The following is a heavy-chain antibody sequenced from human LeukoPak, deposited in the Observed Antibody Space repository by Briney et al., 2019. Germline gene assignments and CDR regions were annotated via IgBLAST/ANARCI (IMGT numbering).Heavy chain of an antibody. CDR1: GYTFSSYG. CDR2: ISYDGSNK. J-gene: IGHJ4*02. Sequence: GGSLRLACAASGYTFSSYGMHWVRQAPGKGLEWVAAISYDGSNKYYADSVKGRFTISRDNSKNTLYLQMNSLRAEDTAVYYCAKRLGDYWGQGTLVTVSS. D-gene: IGHD3-10*01. CDR3: AKRLGDY. V-gene: IGHV3-30*18.